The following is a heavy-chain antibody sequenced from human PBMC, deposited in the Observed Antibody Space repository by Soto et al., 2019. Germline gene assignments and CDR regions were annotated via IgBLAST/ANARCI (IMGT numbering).Heavy chain of an antibody. J-gene: IGHJ4*02. Sequence: GGSLRLSCAASGFTFSSYGMHLVRQAPGKGLEWVAVISYDGSDKYYADSVKGRFTISRDNSKNTLYLQMNSLRADDTAVYYCAKDDAPTYYYDSSGRLPAVDYWGQGTMVTVSS. D-gene: IGHD3-22*01. CDR1: GFTFSSYG. V-gene: IGHV3-30*18. CDR2: ISYDGSDK. CDR3: AKDDAPTYYYDSSGRLPAVDY.